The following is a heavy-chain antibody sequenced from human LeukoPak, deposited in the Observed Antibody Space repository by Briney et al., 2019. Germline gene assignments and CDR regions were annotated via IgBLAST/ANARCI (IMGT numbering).Heavy chain of an antibody. Sequence: ASVKVSCTASGYTFTSYDINWVRQATGQGLEWMGWMNPNSGNTGYAQKFQGRVTMTRNTSISTAYMEPSSLRSEDTAVYYCARVIRGAPTNWFDPWSHGTLVPVPS. CDR1: GYTFTSYD. CDR2: MNPNSGNT. D-gene: IGHD1-26*01. V-gene: IGHV1-8*01. J-gene: IGHJ5*02. CDR3: ARVIRGAPTNWFDP.